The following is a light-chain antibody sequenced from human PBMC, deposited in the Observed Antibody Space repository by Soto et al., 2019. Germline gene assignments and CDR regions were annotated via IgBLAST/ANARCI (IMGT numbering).Light chain of an antibody. Sequence: DIQLTQAPSFLSASVGDRVSITCRASQGITSYLVWYQQKPGKAPKLLIYAASTLQSGVPSRFSGSGSGTEFILTISSLQPEDFATYYCQQVKSYPITFGQGTRLEIK. CDR1: QGITSY. J-gene: IGKJ5*01. CDR3: QQVKSYPIT. V-gene: IGKV1-9*01. CDR2: AAS.